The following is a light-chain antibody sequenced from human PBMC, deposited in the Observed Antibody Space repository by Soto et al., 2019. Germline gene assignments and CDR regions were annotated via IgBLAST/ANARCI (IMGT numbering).Light chain of an antibody. CDR1: QSVADN. J-gene: IGKJ5*01. Sequence: EVAMTQSPSTLSVSPGERVTLSCRSSQSVADNLAWFQQKPGQGPRLLIYGASTRATGIPARFSGSGSETDFTLPVSSLRSEDSAVYYCQQRNYWQVTFGQGTRLEIK. V-gene: IGKV3-15*01. CDR3: QQRNYWQVT. CDR2: GAS.